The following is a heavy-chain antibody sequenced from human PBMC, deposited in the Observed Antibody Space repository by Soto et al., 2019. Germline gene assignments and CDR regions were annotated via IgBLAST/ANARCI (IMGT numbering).Heavy chain of an antibody. J-gene: IGHJ5*02. CDR1: GFSISDYY. V-gene: IGHV3-11*01. CDR2: ISSSGSII. CDR3: ARETNFFDP. Sequence: PGGSLRLSCAASGFSISDYYMTWIRQAPGKGLEWVSVISSSGSIIHYADSVKGRFTISRDNANNSTYLQMNSLRVDDTAVYYCARETNFFDPWGQGTLVTVSS.